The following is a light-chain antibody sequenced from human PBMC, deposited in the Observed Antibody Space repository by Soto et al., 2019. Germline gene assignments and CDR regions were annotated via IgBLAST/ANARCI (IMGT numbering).Light chain of an antibody. J-gene: IGLJ1*01. CDR1: SSDVGGYNY. V-gene: IGLV2-14*01. CDR2: EVS. CDR3: SSYTSSSTLYV. Sequence: QSALTQPASVSWSPGQSITISCTGTSSDVGGYNYVSWYQQHPGKAPKLMIYEVSNRPSGVSNRFSGSKSGNTASLTISGLQAEDEADYYCSSYTSSSTLYVFGTGTKVTV.